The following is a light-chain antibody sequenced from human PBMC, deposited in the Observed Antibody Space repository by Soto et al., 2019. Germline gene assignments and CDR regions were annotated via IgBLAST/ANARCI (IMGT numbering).Light chain of an antibody. CDR1: QGISSY. CDR2: AAS. J-gene: IGKJ1*01. Sequence: AIRMTQSPSSLYASTGARVTITCRASQGISSYLAWNHQKPGKAPKLLIYAASTLQSGVPSRFSGSGSGTDFTLSICCLQSEDFATYYCLQYYSYPRTFGQGTKVEIK. CDR3: LQYYSYPRT. V-gene: IGKV1-8*01.